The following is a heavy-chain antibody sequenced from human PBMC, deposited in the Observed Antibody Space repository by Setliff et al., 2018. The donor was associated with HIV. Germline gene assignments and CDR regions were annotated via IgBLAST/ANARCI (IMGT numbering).Heavy chain of an antibody. CDR2: ISDYNGNT. J-gene: IGHJ4*02. V-gene: IGHV1-18*01. CDR1: GYTFTSYG. CDR3: ARVYIANTLAETPPPDY. Sequence: ASVKVSCKASGYTFTSYGISWVRQAPGQGLEWMGWISDYNGNTNYAQKLQGRVTMTTDTSTSTAYMELRSLRSDDTAVYYCARVYIANTLAETPPPDYWGQGTLVTVSS. D-gene: IGHD2-15*01.